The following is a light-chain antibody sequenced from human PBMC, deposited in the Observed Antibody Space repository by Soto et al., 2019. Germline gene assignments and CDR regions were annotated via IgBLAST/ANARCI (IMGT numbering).Light chain of an antibody. CDR3: CSYTSSNTLV. J-gene: IGLJ2*01. CDR2: DVS. V-gene: IGLV2-14*01. CDR1: SSDVGGYDY. Sequence: QSALTPPASVSGAPGQSITISCTGTSSDVGGYDYVSWYQQYPGKAPKLMIYDVSNRPSGVSNRFSGSKSGNTASLTISGLQAEDAAEYYCCSYTSSNTLVFGGGTKVTVL.